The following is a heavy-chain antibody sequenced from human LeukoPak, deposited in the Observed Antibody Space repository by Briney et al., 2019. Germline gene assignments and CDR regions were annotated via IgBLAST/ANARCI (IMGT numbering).Heavy chain of an antibody. Sequence: SETLSLTCTVSGASISSTNNFWGWIRQTPGKGLEWIATIYYSGSTYYNPSLKSRVTISVDTSKNQFSLKLSSVTAADTAVYYCASRDDYTGPDDYWGQGTLVTVSS. V-gene: IGHV4-39*01. CDR1: GASISSTNNF. CDR3: ASRDDYTGPDDY. J-gene: IGHJ4*02. CDR2: IYYSGST. D-gene: IGHD4-11*01.